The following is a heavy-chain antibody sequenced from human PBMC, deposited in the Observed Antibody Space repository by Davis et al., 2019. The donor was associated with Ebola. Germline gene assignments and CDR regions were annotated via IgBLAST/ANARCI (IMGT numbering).Heavy chain of an antibody. CDR3: AKGSGCDL. CDR2: IRYDGSYK. CDR1: GFTFSSYA. J-gene: IGHJ2*01. V-gene: IGHV3-30*02. D-gene: IGHD6-19*01. Sequence: GGSLRLSCAASGFTFSSYAMHWVRQTPGKGLEWVAFIRYDGSYKYYADSVKGRFTISRDNSKNTLYLQMNSLRAEDTAVYYCAKGSGCDLWGRGTLVTVSS.